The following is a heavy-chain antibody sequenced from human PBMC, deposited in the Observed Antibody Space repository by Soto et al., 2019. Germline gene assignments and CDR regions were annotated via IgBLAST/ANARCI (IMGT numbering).Heavy chain of an antibody. CDR2: IWYDGSNK. Sequence: GGSLRLSCAASGFTFSSYGMHWVRQAPGKGLEWVAVIWYDGSNKYYADSVKGRFTISRDNSKNTLYLQMNSLRAEDTAVYYCARDWNYYDSSGYWIYYYGTDVWGQGTTVTVSS. CDR1: GFTFSSYG. J-gene: IGHJ6*02. V-gene: IGHV3-33*01. D-gene: IGHD3-22*01. CDR3: ARDWNYYDSSGYWIYYYGTDV.